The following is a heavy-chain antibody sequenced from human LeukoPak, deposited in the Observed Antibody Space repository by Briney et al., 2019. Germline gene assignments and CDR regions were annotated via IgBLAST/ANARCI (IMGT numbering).Heavy chain of an antibody. Sequence: GGSLRLSCAASGFTFSSYGMHWVRQAPGKGLEWVAVIWYDGSKNSSADSVKGRFTISRDNSKNTLYLQMNSLRAEDTAVYYCARVGYSSGWYRNWGQGTLVTVSS. CDR3: ARVGYSSGWYRN. D-gene: IGHD6-19*01. V-gene: IGHV3-33*01. J-gene: IGHJ4*02. CDR1: GFTFSSYG. CDR2: IWYDGSKN.